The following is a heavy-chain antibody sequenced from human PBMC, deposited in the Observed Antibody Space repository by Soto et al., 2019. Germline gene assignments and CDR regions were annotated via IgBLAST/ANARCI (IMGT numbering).Heavy chain of an antibody. Sequence: QVQLVQSGGEVKKPGASVKVSCKASGYTFTNYGISWVRQAPGQALEWMGWINVYNGNTKYAQKVQGRVTMTTDTSTSTAYMELRSLRSDDTAVYYCARGVGSGSYYNQYNWFAPWGQGTLVTVSS. CDR2: INVYNGNT. CDR1: GYTFTNYG. D-gene: IGHD3-10*01. V-gene: IGHV1-18*01. CDR3: ARGVGSGSYYNQYNWFAP. J-gene: IGHJ5*02.